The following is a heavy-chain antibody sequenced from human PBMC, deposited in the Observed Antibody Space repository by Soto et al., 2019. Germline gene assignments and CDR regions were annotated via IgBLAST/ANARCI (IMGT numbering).Heavy chain of an antibody. CDR3: VEQWLVLGAFDI. Sequence: EVQLLESGGGLVQPGGSLRLSCAASGFAFSSYAMSWVRQAPGKGLEWVSAISGSGGSTYYADSVKGRFTISRDNSKNTLYLQMNSLRAEDTAVYYCVEQWLVLGAFDIWGQGTMVTVSS. CDR1: GFAFSSYA. V-gene: IGHV3-23*01. D-gene: IGHD6-19*01. J-gene: IGHJ3*02. CDR2: ISGSGGST.